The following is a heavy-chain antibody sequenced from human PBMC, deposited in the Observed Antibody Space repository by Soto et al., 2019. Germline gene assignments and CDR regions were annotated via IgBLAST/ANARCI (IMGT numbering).Heavy chain of an antibody. CDR2: ISSSGSTI. CDR3: ARDWYCSSTSCNSDIRYYYGMDV. V-gene: IGHV3-48*03. Sequence: VGSLRLSCAASGFTFSSYEMNWVRQAPGKGLEWVSYISSSGSTIFYADSVKGRFTISRDNAKNSLYLQMNSLRAEDTAVYYCARDWYCSSTSCNSDIRYYYGMDVWGQGTTVTVSS. D-gene: IGHD2-2*01. J-gene: IGHJ6*02. CDR1: GFTFSSYE.